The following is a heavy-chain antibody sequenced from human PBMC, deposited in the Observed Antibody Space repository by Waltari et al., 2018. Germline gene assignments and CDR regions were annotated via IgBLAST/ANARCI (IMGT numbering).Heavy chain of an antibody. V-gene: IGHV1-2*02. CDR2: INPNGGAT. Sequence: LLEQSGTEVMKPGASLTVSCKISCDAIPDHYIHWVRQAPGQGLEWMGWINPNGGATHYAQTFRGTITVTWDTSIITSYMEIRGLRSADTATYFCAREYCGGECRLFDFWGQGTRVIVSS. D-gene: IGHD2-21*01. CDR3: AREYCGGECRLFDF. CDR1: CDAIPDHY. J-gene: IGHJ4*02.